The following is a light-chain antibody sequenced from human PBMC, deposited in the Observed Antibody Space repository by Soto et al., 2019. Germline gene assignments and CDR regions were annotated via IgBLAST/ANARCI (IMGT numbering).Light chain of an antibody. Sequence: QSVLTQPASVSGSPGQSITISRTGTSSDIGGYNYVSWYQQHPGKAPKLMIYDVSNRPSGVSTRFSGSKSGNTASLTISGLQAEDEAEYYCSSYASSSPPYVFGTGTKLTVL. J-gene: IGLJ1*01. CDR1: SSDIGGYNY. CDR3: SSYASSSPPYV. CDR2: DVS. V-gene: IGLV2-14*03.